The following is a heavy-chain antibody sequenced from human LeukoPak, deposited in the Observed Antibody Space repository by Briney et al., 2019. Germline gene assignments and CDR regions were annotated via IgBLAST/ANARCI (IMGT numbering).Heavy chain of an antibody. CDR3: ARVVVMMTFGGIIVPPDY. V-gene: IGHV3-21*01. CDR1: GFTFSSYS. J-gene: IGHJ4*02. Sequence: GGSLRLSCAASGFTFSSYSMNWVRQAPGKGLEWVSSISSSSSYIYYADSVKGRFTISRDNAKNSLYLQMNSLRAEDTAVYYCARVVVMMTFGGIIVPPDYWGQGTLVTVSS. D-gene: IGHD3-16*02. CDR2: ISSSSSYI.